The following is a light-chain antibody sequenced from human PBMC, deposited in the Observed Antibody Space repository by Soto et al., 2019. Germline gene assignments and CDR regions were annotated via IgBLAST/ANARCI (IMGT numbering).Light chain of an antibody. CDR2: VAS. CDR3: QQFNNRPPWT. Sequence: EIVLTQSSATLYVSPGERATLSCSDSQNILSHLAWYQQKPGQAPRLLIYVASTRATGVPDRFSGSGSGTEFSLTISSLQSEDFAGYYCQQFNNRPPWTFGQATKVEI. CDR1: QNILSH. V-gene: IGKV3-15*01. J-gene: IGKJ1*01.